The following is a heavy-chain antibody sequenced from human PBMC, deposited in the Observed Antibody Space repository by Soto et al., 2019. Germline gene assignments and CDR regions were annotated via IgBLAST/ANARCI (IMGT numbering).Heavy chain of an antibody. CDR2: ISRDGNNK. Sequence: PVGLHRLSCGASGCTFRFYDVHWVSQAPGKGLEWLAVISRDGNNKDYGDSVKGRFTISRDNSKNTLFLQMNSLRDEDTAVYYCARSQGIVVVPAATGHTGFAPWGQGTLVPVSS. J-gene: IGHJ5*02. V-gene: IGHV3-30*03. D-gene: IGHD2-2*01. CDR1: GCTFRFYD. CDR3: ARSQGIVVVPAATGHTGFAP.